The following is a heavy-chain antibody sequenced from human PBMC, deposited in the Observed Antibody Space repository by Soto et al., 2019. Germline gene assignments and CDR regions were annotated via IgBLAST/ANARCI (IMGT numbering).Heavy chain of an antibody. J-gene: IGHJ4*02. D-gene: IGHD6-13*01. Sequence: SETLSLTCTVSGGSISSGGYYWSWIRQHPGKGLEWIGYIYYSGSTYYNPSLKSRVTISVDTSKNQFSLKLSSVTAADTAVYYCARGAGIGSSWYVPFDYWGQGTLVTVSS. CDR3: ARGAGIGSSWYVPFDY. CDR2: IYYSGST. CDR1: GGSISSGGYY. V-gene: IGHV4-31*03.